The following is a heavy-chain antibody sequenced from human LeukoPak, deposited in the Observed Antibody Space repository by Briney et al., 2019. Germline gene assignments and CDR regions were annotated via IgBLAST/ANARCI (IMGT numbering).Heavy chain of an antibody. V-gene: IGHV1-2*02. J-gene: IGHJ5*02. Sequence: ASVKVSCKASGYTFTGYYMHWVRQAPGQGLEWMGWINPNSGGTNYAQKFQGRVTMTRDTSISTAYMELSRLRSDDTAVYYCARALYNWNSRAWFDPWGQGTLVTVSS. CDR2: INPNSGGT. D-gene: IGHD1-7*01. CDR3: ARALYNWNSRAWFDP. CDR1: GYTFTGYY.